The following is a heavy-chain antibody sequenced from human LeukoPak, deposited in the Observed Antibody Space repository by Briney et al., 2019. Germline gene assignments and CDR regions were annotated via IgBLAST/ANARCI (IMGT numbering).Heavy chain of an antibody. V-gene: IGHV4-59*01. D-gene: IGHD2-2*01. CDR2: IYYSGST. J-gene: IGHJ5*02. CDR1: GGSISSYY. CDR3: AREYREYQLLSSWFDP. Sequence: PSETLSLTCTVSGGSISSYYWSWIRQPPGKGLEWIGYIYYSGSTNYNPSLKSRVTISVDTSKNQFSLKLSSVTAADTAVYYCAREYREYQLLSSWFDPWGQGTLVTVSS.